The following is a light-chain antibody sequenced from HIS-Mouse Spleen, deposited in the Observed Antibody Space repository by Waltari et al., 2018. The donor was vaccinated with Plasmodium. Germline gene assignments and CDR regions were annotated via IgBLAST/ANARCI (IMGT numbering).Light chain of an antibody. CDR3: QQYDNLPPLFT. J-gene: IGKJ3*01. Sequence: DIQMTQSPSSLSAPVGDRVTITSQASQDISNYLNWYQQKPGKAPKLLIYDASNLETGVPSRFSGSGSGTDFTFTISSLQPEDIATYYCQQYDNLPPLFTFGPGTKVDIK. V-gene: IGKV1-33*01. CDR1: QDISNY. CDR2: DAS.